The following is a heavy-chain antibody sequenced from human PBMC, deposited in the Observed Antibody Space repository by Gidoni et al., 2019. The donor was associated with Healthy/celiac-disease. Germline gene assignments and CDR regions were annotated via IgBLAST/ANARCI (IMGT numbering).Heavy chain of an antibody. CDR2: ISYDGSNK. J-gene: IGHJ6*02. Sequence: QVQLVESGGGVVQPGRSLRLSCAASGFTFSSYAMHWVRQAPGKGLEWVAVISYDGSNKYYADSVKGRFTISRDNSKNTLYLQMNSLRAEDTAVYYCARTHGSGSSYYYYYYGMDVWGQGTTVTVSS. CDR3: ARTHGSGSSYYYYYYGMDV. CDR1: GFTFSSYA. D-gene: IGHD3-10*01. V-gene: IGHV3-30-3*01.